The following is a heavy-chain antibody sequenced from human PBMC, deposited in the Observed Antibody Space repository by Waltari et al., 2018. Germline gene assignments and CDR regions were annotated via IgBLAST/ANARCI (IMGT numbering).Heavy chain of an antibody. Sequence: QVQLVQSGAEVKKPGSSVKVSCKASGGTFSSYAISWVRQAPGQGLEWMGRITPIFGTANYAQKFQGRVTITADKSTSTAYMELSSLRSEDTAVYYCASSYSSSSRVWDWGQGTLVTVSS. CDR1: GGTFSSYA. D-gene: IGHD6-6*01. J-gene: IGHJ4*02. CDR3: ASSYSSSSRVWD. V-gene: IGHV1-69*08. CDR2: ITPIFGTA.